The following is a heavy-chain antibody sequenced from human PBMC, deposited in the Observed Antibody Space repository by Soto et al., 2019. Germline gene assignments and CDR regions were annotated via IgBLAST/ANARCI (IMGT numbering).Heavy chain of an antibody. J-gene: IGHJ6*02. CDR3: ARSPPLRFLEWLSPHYYYYGMDV. D-gene: IGHD3-3*01. Sequence: SVKVSCKASGGTFSMYAISGVVQSALRGRDWMGGIIPIFGTANYAQKFQGRVTITADESTSTAYMELSSLRSEDTAVYYCARSPPLRFLEWLSPHYYYYGMDVWGQGTTVTVYS. CDR2: IIPIFGTA. CDR1: GGTFSMYA. V-gene: IGHV1-69*13.